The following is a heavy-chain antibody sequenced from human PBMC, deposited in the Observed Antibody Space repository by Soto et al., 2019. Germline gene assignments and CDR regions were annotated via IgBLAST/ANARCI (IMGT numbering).Heavy chain of an antibody. CDR1: GFTFSNAW. V-gene: IGHV3-15*01. CDR3: RTQWLD. J-gene: IGHJ4*02. D-gene: IGHD6-19*01. Sequence: EVQLVESGGGLVKPGGSLRLSCAASGFTFSNAWMSWVRQAPVKGLEWVGLIKKQADGGTTEYAAPLKGRFTISRDDSENTLYLQMSRLQTEDTAVYYCRTQWLDWGQGTLVTVSS. CDR2: IKKQADGGTT.